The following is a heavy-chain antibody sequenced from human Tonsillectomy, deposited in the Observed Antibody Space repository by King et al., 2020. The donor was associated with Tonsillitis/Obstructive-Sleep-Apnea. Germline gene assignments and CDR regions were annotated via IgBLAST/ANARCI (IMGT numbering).Heavy chain of an antibody. CDR3: ARGDYYYYMDV. V-gene: IGHV4-59*01. CDR1: GGSIRSYY. CDR2: IYYSGST. Sequence: QLQESGPGLVKPSETLSLTCTVSGGSIRSYYWRWSRQTPGKGLEWIGYIYYSGSTNYNPSPKSRVTISVDTSKNQFSLKLSSVTAADTAVYYCARGDYYYYMDVWGKGTTVTVSS. J-gene: IGHJ6*03.